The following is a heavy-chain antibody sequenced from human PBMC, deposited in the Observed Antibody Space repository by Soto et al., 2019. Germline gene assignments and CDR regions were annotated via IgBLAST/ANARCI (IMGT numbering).Heavy chain of an antibody. V-gene: IGHV3-21*01. CDR3: ARDNSGYDSFDY. J-gene: IGHJ4*02. D-gene: IGHD5-12*01. CDR2: ISSSSSYI. Sequence: EVQLVESGGGLVKPGGSLRLSCAASGFTFSSYSMNWVRQAPGKGLEWVSSISSSSSYIYYADSVKGRFTISRDNAKNSLYLQMNSLRAEDTAVYYCARDNSGYDSFDYWGQGTLVTVSS. CDR1: GFTFSSYS.